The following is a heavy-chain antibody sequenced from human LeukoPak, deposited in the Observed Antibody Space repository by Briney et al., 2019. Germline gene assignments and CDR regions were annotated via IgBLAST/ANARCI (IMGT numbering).Heavy chain of an antibody. CDR3: ARKGVVYYYYYMDV. CDR2: INTNTGNP. V-gene: IGHV7-4-1*02. Sequence: ASVKVSCKASGYTFTTYAINWVRHAPGQGLEWMAWINTNTGNPTYAQGFTGRFVFSLDTSVSTAYLQISSLKAEDTAVYYCARKGVVYYYYYMDVWGKGTTVTVSS. J-gene: IGHJ6*03. CDR1: GYTFTTYA. D-gene: IGHD2-21*01.